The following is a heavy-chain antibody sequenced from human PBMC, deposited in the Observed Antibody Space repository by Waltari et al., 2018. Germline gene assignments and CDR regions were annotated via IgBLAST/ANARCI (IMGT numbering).Heavy chain of an antibody. Sequence: QVQLVQSGAEVKKPGSSVKVSCKASGGTFSSYSISWVRQARGQGLGWRGGTNPIMGTQEDGQKFQGGVRNTADESTSKAYMELSSLRSEDTAVDFCARVSVDSSGYLRDTYYYYGMDVWGQGTTVTVSS. V-gene: IGHV1-69*01. J-gene: IGHJ6*02. CDR1: GGTFSSYS. CDR2: TNPIMGTQ. CDR3: ARVSVDSSGYLRDTYYYYGMDV. D-gene: IGHD5-18*01.